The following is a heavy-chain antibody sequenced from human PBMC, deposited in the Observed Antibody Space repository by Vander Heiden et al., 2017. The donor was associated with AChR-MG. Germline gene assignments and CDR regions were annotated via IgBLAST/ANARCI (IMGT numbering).Heavy chain of an antibody. D-gene: IGHD3-16*01. J-gene: IGHJ6*03. CDR1: GFTFGSYW. CDR2: IKQDGSEK. Sequence: EVQLVESGGGLVQPGGSLRLSCAASGFTFGSYWMSWVRQAPGKGLEWVANIKQDGSEKYYVDSVKGRFTISRDNAKNSLYLQMNSLRAEDTAVYYCARAGLPTYYYYYYMDVWGKGTTVTVSS. CDR3: ARAGLPTYYYYYYMDV. V-gene: IGHV3-7*01.